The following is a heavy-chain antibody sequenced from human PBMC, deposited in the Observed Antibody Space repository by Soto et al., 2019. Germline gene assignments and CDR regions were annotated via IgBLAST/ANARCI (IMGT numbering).Heavy chain of an antibody. D-gene: IGHD5-12*01. CDR1: GFTFSSYD. J-gene: IGHJ4*02. V-gene: IGHV3-13*01. CDR3: ARAGRRDGYRPATYYFDY. CDR2: IGTAGDT. Sequence: EVQLVESGGGLVQPGGSLRLSCAASGFTFSSYDMHWVRQATGKGLEWVSAIGTAGDTYYPGSVKGRFIISRENAKNSLYLQMNSLRAGDTAVYYCARAGRRDGYRPATYYFDYWGQGTLVTVSS.